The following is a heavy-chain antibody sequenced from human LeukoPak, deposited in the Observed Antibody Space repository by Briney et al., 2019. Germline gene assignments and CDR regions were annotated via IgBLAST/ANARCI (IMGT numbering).Heavy chain of an antibody. CDR1: GYSENFYG. CDR2: ISAQHGQT. CDR3: ARDVGEYCSSINCHASDY. Sequence: ASVKVSCKTSGYSENFYGITWVRQVAGQGLEWMGWISAQHGQTEYAPNSQDRVTMTTDTYTNTAYMELRSLRSDDTAVYYCARDVGEYCSSINCHASDYWGQGTLVTVSS. J-gene: IGHJ4*02. V-gene: IGHV1-18*01. D-gene: IGHD2-2*01.